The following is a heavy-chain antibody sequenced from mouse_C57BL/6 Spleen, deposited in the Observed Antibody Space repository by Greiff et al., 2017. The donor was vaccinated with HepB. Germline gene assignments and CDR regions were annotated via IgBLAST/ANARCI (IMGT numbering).Heavy chain of an antibody. J-gene: IGHJ1*03. Sequence: QVQLQQSGPELVKPGASVKISCKASGYAFSSSWMNWVKQRPGKGLEWIGRIYPGDGDTNYNGKFKGKATLTADKSSSTAYMQLSSLTSEDSAVYLCARCPYGSSWYFDVWGTGTTVTVSS. V-gene: IGHV1-82*01. D-gene: IGHD1-1*01. CDR2: IYPGDGDT. CDR3: ARCPYGSSWYFDV. CDR1: GYAFSSSW.